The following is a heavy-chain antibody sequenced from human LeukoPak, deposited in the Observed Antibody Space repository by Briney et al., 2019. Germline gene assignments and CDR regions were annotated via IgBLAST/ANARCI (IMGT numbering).Heavy chain of an antibody. V-gene: IGHV4-59*11. Sequence: SETLSLTCTVSGVSINSHYWSWIRQPPGKGLEWIGFIYDSGSANYKSSLESRVTMTLDTSKNQFSLRLNSVTAADTAVYYCARVLQNYYHLDVWGKGTTVTVSS. D-gene: IGHD3-3*01. CDR2: IYDSGSA. CDR1: GVSINSHY. CDR3: ARVLQNYYHLDV. J-gene: IGHJ6*03.